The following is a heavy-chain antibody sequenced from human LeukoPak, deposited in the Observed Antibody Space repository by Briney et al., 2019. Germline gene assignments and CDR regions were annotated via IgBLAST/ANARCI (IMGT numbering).Heavy chain of an antibody. J-gene: IGHJ5*02. CDR1: GYSISSGYY. CDR2: IFQRGYS. V-gene: IGHV4-38-2*01. D-gene: IGHD1-1*01. CDR3: AGDKETTGNGRPNWFDP. Sequence: SETLSLTCAVSGYSISSGYYWGWIRQPPGKGLQWIGSIFQRGYSYYNPSLKSRVTISVDTSRNQFSLKLSSVTAADTVVYYCAGDKETTGNGRPNWFDPWGQGTLVTVSS.